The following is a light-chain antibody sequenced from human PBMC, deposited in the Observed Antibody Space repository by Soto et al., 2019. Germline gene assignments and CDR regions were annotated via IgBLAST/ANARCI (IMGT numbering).Light chain of an antibody. J-gene: IGKJ5*01. CDR2: SAS. V-gene: IGKV1-39*01. CDR1: QSIAGY. CDR3: QQSFSVPIT. Sequence: DIRMTQSPSSLSASVGERVTINCRASQSIAGYLSWYQPRPGKAPKFLIYSASSLQRGVPSRFSGSGSGTDFSLTINGLQPEDFATYFCQQSFSVPITFGQGTRRENK.